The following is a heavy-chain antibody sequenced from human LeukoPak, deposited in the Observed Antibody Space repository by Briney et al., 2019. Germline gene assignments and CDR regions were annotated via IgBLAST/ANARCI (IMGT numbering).Heavy chain of an antibody. Sequence: ASETLSLTCTVSGGSISSYYWSWIRQPPGKGLEWIGYIYYSGSTNYNPSLKSRVTISVDTSKNQFSLKLSSVTAADTAVYYCARHSSSWHNFDYWGQGTLVTVSS. J-gene: IGHJ4*02. D-gene: IGHD6-13*01. CDR2: IYYSGST. CDR3: ARHSSSWHNFDY. CDR1: GGSISSYY. V-gene: IGHV4-59*08.